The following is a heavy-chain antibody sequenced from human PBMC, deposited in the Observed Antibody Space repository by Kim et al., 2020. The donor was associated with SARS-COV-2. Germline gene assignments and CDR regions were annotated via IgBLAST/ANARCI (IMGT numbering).Heavy chain of an antibody. CDR3: ARDYPLYYDSSGYYPGSYYGMDV. V-gene: IGHV3-66*01. Sequence: GGSLRLSCAASGFTVSSNYMSWVRQAPGKGLEWVSVIYSGGSTYYADSVKGRFTISRDNSKNTLYLQMNSLRAEDTAVYYCARDYPLYYDSSGYYPGSYYGMDVWGQGTTVTVSS. CDR1: GFTVSSNY. J-gene: IGHJ6*02. CDR2: IYSGGST. D-gene: IGHD3-22*01.